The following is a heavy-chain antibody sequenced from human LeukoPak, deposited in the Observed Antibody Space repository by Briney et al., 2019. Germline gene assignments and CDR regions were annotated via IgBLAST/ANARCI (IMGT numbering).Heavy chain of an antibody. Sequence: GGSLRLSCAASGFTVSSNYMSWVRQAPGKGLEWVSVIYSGGRTYNADSVKGRFTISRDKSKNTLYLQMNSLRAEDTAVYYCAKDRVDGSGSYHFDYWGQGTLVTVSS. CDR3: AKDRVDGSGSYHFDY. CDR2: IYSGGRT. CDR1: GFTVSSNY. V-gene: IGHV3-66*01. J-gene: IGHJ4*02. D-gene: IGHD3-10*01.